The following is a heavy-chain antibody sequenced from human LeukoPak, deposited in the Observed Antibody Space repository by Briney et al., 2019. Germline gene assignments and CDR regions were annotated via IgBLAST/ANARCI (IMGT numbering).Heavy chain of an antibody. CDR3: ARRQWLVGGFDY. D-gene: IGHD6-19*01. J-gene: IGHJ4*02. CDR1: GCTFSSYW. CDR2: IKQDGSEK. Sequence: GGSLRLSCAASGCTFSSYWMSWVRQAPGKGLEWVANIKQDGSEKYYVDSVKGRFTIARDNAKNSPYLQMNSLRAEDTAVYYCARRQWLVGGFDYWGQGTLVTVSS. V-gene: IGHV3-7*01.